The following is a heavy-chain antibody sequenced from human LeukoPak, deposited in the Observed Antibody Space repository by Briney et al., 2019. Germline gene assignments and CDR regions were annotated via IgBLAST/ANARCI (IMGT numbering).Heavy chain of an antibody. CDR3: ARAVYSGSYYDPPDEGGWFDP. CDR2: ISAYNGNT. J-gene: IGHJ5*02. D-gene: IGHD1-26*01. CDR1: GYTFTSYG. Sequence: GASVKVSCKASGYTFTSYGISWVRQAPGQGLEWMGWISAYNGNTNYAQKLQGRVTMTTDTSTSTAYMELRSQRSDDTAVYYCARAVYSGSYYDPPDEGGWFDPWGQGTLVTVSS. V-gene: IGHV1-18*01.